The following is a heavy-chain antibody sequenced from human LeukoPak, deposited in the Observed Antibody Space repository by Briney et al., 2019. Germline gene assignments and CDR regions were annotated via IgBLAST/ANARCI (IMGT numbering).Heavy chain of an antibody. J-gene: IGHJ4*02. Sequence: GGSLRLSCAASGFNFDDYAMHWVRQAPGKGLEWVSGISWNSASIVYADSVKGRFTISRDNAKNSLYLQMNSLRAEDMAVYYCAKRGAAREFEYWGQGTLVTVSS. CDR3: AKRGAAREFEY. V-gene: IGHV3-9*03. D-gene: IGHD6-6*01. CDR2: ISWNSASI. CDR1: GFNFDDYA.